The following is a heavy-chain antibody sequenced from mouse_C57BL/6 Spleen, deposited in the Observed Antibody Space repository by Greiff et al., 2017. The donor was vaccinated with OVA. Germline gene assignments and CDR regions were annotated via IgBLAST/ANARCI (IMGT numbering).Heavy chain of an antibody. CDR2: IYPGDGDT. CDR1: GYAFSSYW. Sequence: QVQLKESGAELVKPGASVKISCKASGYAFSSYWMNWVKQRPGKGLEWIGQIYPGDGDTNYNGKFKGKATLTADKSSSTAYMQLSSLTSEDSAVYFCARGGLRRGDYAMDYWGQGTSVTVSS. D-gene: IGHD2-2*01. V-gene: IGHV1-80*01. CDR3: ARGGLRRGDYAMDY. J-gene: IGHJ4*01.